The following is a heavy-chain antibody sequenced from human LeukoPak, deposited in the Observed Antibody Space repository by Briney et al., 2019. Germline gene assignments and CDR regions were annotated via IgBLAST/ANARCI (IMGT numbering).Heavy chain of an antibody. J-gene: IGHJ4*02. Sequence: PGGSLRLSCAASGFTFSSYSMNWVRQAPGKGLEWVSSISSSSSYIYYADSVKGRFTISRDNAKNSLYLQMNSLRAEDTAVYYCAKVGLVAARPNNFDYWGQGTLVTVSS. CDR2: ISSSSSYI. CDR3: AKVGLVAARPNNFDY. D-gene: IGHD6-6*01. CDR1: GFTFSSYS. V-gene: IGHV3-21*01.